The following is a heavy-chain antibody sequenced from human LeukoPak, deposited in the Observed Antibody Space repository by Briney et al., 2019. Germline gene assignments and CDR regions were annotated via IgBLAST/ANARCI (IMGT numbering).Heavy chain of an antibody. D-gene: IGHD3-22*01. CDR2: GHYTGSS. J-gene: IGHJ4*02. V-gene: IGHV4-59*08. CDR1: GASISDYY. CDR3: ARHDNRGYYSLHY. Sequence: TSETLSLTCTVSGASISDYYWSGIRQPPGKGLEWIGFGHYTGSSNYNPSLKSRVTTSVDTSKRQFSLKLISVTAADTAVYYCARHDNRGYYSLHYWGQGALVTVSS.